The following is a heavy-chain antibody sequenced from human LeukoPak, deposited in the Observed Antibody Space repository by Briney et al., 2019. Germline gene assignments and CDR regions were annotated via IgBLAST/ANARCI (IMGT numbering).Heavy chain of an antibody. V-gene: IGHV3-30-3*01. Sequence: PGGSLRLSCGASGFTLGTYIMHWVRQAPGKGLQWVAAVASDGSQTFYIESVRGRFTISRDNSKNTLYLHMNTLRAEDTAVYFCARERQDTIVHSGAFDIWGQGTMVTVSS. CDR1: GFTLGTYI. CDR3: ARERQDTIVHSGAFDI. J-gene: IGHJ3*02. D-gene: IGHD3-10*01. CDR2: VASDGSQT.